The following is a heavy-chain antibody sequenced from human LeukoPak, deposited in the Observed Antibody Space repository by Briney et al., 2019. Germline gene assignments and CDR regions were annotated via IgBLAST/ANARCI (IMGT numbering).Heavy chain of an antibody. CDR3: ARDLYYYDSSGSYGMDV. V-gene: IGHV4-4*02. J-gene: IGHJ6*02. CDR1: GGSISSSNW. D-gene: IGHD3-22*01. Sequence: SETLSLTCAVSGGSISSSNWWSWVRQPPGKGLEWIGEIYHSGSTNYNPSLKSRVTISVDKSKNQFSLKLSSVTAADTAVYYCARDLYYYDSSGSYGMDVWGQGTTVTVSS. CDR2: IYHSGST.